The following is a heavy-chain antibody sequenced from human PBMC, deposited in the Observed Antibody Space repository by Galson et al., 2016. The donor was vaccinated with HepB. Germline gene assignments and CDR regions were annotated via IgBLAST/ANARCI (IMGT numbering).Heavy chain of an antibody. CDR1: GSTLSDLS. J-gene: IGHJ5*02. Sequence: SVKVSCKVSGSTLSDLSMHWVRQPPGKGLEWMAGIGPADGDTMYAQKFQGRVTLTEDPSTDTAYMELSSLRSDDTTIYYCVTMLRFCTSSSCHPFKWFDPWGQGTRVTVSS. CDR3: VTMLRFCTSSSCHPFKWFDP. CDR2: IGPADGDT. D-gene: IGHD2-2*01. V-gene: IGHV1-24*01.